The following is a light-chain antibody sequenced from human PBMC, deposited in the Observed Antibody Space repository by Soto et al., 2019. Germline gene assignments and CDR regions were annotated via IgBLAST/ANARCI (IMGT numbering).Light chain of an antibody. V-gene: IGKV1-5*03. CDR2: KAS. CDR1: QTLTGW. Sequence: DIQMTQSPSTLSASVGDRVAITCRASQTLTGWLAWYQQKPGKAPKLLISKASNLESGVPSRFSGSGSGTDFTLTISSLQPDDFATYDCQQYSMYPLTFGGGTKVEI. CDR3: QQYSMYPLT. J-gene: IGKJ4*01.